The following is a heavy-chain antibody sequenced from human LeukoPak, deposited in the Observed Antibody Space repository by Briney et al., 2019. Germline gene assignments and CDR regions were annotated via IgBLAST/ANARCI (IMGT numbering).Heavy chain of an antibody. CDR2: IYHSGST. CDR3: ATRGRARDY. V-gene: IGHV4-38-2*02. D-gene: IGHD3-10*01. J-gene: IGHJ4*02. CDR1: GYFISSGYY. Sequence: SETLSLACTVSGYFISSGYYWGWIRQPPGKGLEWIGSIYHSGSTIYNPSLKSRVTISVDTSKNQFSLKLTSVTAADTAVYYCATRGRARDYWGQGTLVAVSS.